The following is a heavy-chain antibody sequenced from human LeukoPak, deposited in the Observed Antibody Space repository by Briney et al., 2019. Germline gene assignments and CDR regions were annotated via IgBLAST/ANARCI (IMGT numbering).Heavy chain of an antibody. V-gene: IGHV3-23*01. CDR2: ISDVVAHT. D-gene: IGHD3-16*01. CDR3: AKDNYGGVYAS. J-gene: IGHJ5*02. Sequence: GESLRLSCAASGFIFRNYGMCWIRQAPGKGLEWVSHISDVVAHTWYADPVKGRFIISRDNSNNRVSLQMNSLRTQATALYYWAKDNYGGVYASWGQGTLVTVSS. CDR1: GFIFRNYG.